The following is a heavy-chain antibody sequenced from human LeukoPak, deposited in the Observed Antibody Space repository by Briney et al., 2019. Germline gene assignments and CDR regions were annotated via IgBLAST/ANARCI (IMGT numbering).Heavy chain of an antibody. V-gene: IGHV4-59*01. CDR2: IYYSGST. J-gene: IGHJ4*02. CDR1: GGSISSYY. Sequence: SETLSLTCTVSGGSISSYYWSWIRQPPGKGLEWIGYIYYSGSTNYNPSLKSRVAISVDTSKNQFSLKLSSVTAADTAVYYCATRRGYCSGGNCNYYFDYWGQGTLVTVSS. D-gene: IGHD2-15*01. CDR3: ATRRGYCSGGNCNYYFDY.